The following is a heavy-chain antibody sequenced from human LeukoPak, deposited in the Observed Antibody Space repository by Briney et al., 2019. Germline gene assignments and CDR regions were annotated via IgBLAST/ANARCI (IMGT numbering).Heavy chain of an antibody. J-gene: IGHJ3*02. CDR3: ARGTYYDFWSGSLGAFDI. CDR1: GFTFSSYA. Sequence: GGSLRLSCAASGFTFSSYAMHWVRQAPGKGLEWVAVISYDGSNKYYADSVKGRFTISRDNSKNTLYLQMNSLRAEDTAVYYCARGTYYDFWSGSLGAFDIWGQGTMVTVSS. CDR2: ISYDGSNK. V-gene: IGHV3-30*14. D-gene: IGHD3-3*01.